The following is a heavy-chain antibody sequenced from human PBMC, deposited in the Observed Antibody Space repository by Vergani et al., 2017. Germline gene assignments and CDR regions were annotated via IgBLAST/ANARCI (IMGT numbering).Heavy chain of an antibody. Sequence: EVQLVQSGAEVKKPGESLKISCKGSGYSFTSYWIGWVRQMPGKGLEWMGIIYPGYSDTRYSPSFQGQVPISADKSLNPAYLQWSSLKASDTAMYYCARLHSRTYCGGDCYSLDYWGQGTLVTVSS. CDR3: ARLHSRTYCGGDCYSLDY. CDR1: GYSFTSYW. D-gene: IGHD2-21*02. CDR2: IYPGYSDT. V-gene: IGHV5-51*01. J-gene: IGHJ4*02.